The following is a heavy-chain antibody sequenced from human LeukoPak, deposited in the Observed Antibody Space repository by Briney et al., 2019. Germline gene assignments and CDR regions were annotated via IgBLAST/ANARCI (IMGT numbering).Heavy chain of an antibody. CDR1: GFTFNKYS. CDR3: ARDVDYANPRHDY. Sequence: GGSLRLSCAASGFTFNKYSMNWVRQAPGKGLEWVSSISTSSSYIYYADSVKGRFTISRDNAKNSLYLQMNSLRAEDTAVYYCARDVDYANPRHDYWGQGTLVTVSS. D-gene: IGHD4/OR15-4a*01. V-gene: IGHV3-21*06. CDR2: ISTSSSYI. J-gene: IGHJ4*02.